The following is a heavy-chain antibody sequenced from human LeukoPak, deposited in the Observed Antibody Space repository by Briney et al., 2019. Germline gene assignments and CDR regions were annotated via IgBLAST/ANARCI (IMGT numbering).Heavy chain of an antibody. J-gene: IGHJ4*02. CDR3: ARHKGGDYYGSLDY. Sequence: SETLSLTCTVSGGSISSYYWSCIRQPPGKGLEWIGDINHSGITNYNPSLKSRVTISVDTSKNQFSLKLSSVTAADTAVYYCARHKGGDYYGSLDYWGQGTLVTVSS. CDR2: INHSGIT. D-gene: IGHD3-10*01. V-gene: IGHV4-34*01. CDR1: GGSISSYY.